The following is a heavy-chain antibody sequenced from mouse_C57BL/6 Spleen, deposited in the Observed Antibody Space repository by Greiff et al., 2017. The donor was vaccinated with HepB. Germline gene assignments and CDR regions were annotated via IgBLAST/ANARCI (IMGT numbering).Heavy chain of an antibody. Sequence: VQLQQSGAELAKPGASVKLSCKASGYTFTSYWMHWVKQRPGQGLEWIGYLNPSSGYTKYNQKFKDKATLTADKSSRTAYMQLSRLTYEDSAAYCCAKEEDYDLYAMDYWGQGTSVTVSS. V-gene: IGHV1-7*01. CDR1: GYTFTSYW. CDR3: AKEEDYDLYAMDY. J-gene: IGHJ4*01. CDR2: LNPSSGYT. D-gene: IGHD2-4*01.